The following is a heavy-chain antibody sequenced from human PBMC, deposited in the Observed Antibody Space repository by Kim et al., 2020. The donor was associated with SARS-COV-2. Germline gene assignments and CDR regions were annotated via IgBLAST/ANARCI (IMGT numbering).Heavy chain of an antibody. Sequence: SETLSLTCAVSGGSISSSNWWGWVRQPPGKGLEWIGEIYHSGSTNYNPYLKSRVTISVNKYKNQFSLKLSSVTAADTAVYYCARGGRGGSSVPWGQGTLVPVSS. CDR3: ARGGRGGSSVP. D-gene: IGHD6-13*01. V-gene: IGHV4-4*02. J-gene: IGHJ5*02. CDR1: GGSISSSNW. CDR2: IYHSGST.